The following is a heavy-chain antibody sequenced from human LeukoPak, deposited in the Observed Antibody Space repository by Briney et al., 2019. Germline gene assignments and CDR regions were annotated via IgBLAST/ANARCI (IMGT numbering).Heavy chain of an antibody. J-gene: IGHJ4*02. CDR1: GYYFRNYW. D-gene: IGHD6-13*01. Sequence: GESLKISCKGSGYYFRNYWIAWVRQMPGKGLEWMGIIYPGDSDTRYSPSFQGQVTISADRSISTAYLQWSSLKASDTAMYYCASNTGYSSSWVFDYWGQGTLVTVSS. V-gene: IGHV5-51*01. CDR3: ASNTGYSSSWVFDY. CDR2: IYPGDSDT.